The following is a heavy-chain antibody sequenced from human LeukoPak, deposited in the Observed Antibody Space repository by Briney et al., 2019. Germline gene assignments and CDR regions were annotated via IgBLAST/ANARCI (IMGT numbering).Heavy chain of an antibody. CDR3: ARTVDTAMASDY. CDR1: GYSFASYW. CDR2: IDPSDSYT. J-gene: IGHJ4*01. Sequence: PGESLKISCKGSGYSFASYWISWVRQMPGKGLEWMGRIDPSDSYTNYSPSFQGHVTISADKSISTAYLQWSSLKASDTAMYYCARTVDTAMASDYWGHGTLVTVSS. V-gene: IGHV5-10-1*01. D-gene: IGHD5-18*01.